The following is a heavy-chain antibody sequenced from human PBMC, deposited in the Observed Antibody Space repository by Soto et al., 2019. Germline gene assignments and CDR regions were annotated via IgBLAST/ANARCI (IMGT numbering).Heavy chain of an antibody. V-gene: IGHV3-13*01. CDR1: GFTFRTYD. D-gene: IGHD3-10*01. CDR2: IDTAGHT. CDR3: ARERYYGLGSYSYFYGMDV. J-gene: IGHJ6*02. Sequence: GGSLRLSCVASGFTFRTYDMHWVRQPTGKGLEWISTIDTAGHTYYLGSVKGRFTVSRENAENSLYLQMNSPGAGDTAVYYCARERYYGLGSYSYFYGMDVWGQGTPVTV.